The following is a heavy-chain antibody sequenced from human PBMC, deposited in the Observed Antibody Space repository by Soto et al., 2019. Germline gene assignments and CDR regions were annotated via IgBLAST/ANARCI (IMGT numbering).Heavy chain of an antibody. V-gene: IGHV3-23*01. CDR3: AKASRYYDRGGSFKWFDP. CDR1: GFTFSSYA. J-gene: IGHJ5*02. Sequence: PGGSLRLSCAASGFTFSSYAISWVRQAPWKGLEWVSGISGSGDSTYYADSVKGRFTISRDNSKNTLYLQMNSLRVEDTAVYYCAKASRYYDRGGSFKWFDPWGQGTLVTVSS. D-gene: IGHD3-22*01. CDR2: ISGSGDST.